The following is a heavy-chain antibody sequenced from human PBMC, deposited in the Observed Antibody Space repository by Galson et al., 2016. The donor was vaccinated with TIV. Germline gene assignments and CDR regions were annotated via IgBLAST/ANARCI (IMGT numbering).Heavy chain of an antibody. CDR3: AKDLAVWGSFYGALDY. D-gene: IGHD2/OR15-2a*01. Sequence: LRLSCAASGFTFSDYHMSWLRRTPGKGLEWIAHITSGASSRYYAESVKGRFTISRDDAKNSLFLQMNSLRIDDTAVYYCAKDLAVWGSFYGALDYWGQGALVTVSS. CDR2: ITSGASSR. CDR1: GFTFSDYH. V-gene: IGHV3-11*01. J-gene: IGHJ4*02.